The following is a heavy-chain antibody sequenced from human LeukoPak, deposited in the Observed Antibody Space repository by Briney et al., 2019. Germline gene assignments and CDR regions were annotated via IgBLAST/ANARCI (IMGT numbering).Heavy chain of an antibody. J-gene: IGHJ4*02. D-gene: IGHD4-17*01. CDR2: IYYSGST. Sequence: SETLSLTCTVSGGSISSYYWSWIRQPPGKGLEWIGYIYYSGSTNYNPSPKSRVTISVDTSKNQFSPKLSSVTAADTAVYYCARHKTTVTTVDYWGQGTLVTVSS. CDR3: ARHKTTVTTVDY. CDR1: GGSISSYY. V-gene: IGHV4-59*08.